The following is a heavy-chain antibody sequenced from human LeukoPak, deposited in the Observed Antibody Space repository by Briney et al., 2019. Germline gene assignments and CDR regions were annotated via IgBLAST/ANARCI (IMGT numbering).Heavy chain of an antibody. V-gene: IGHV4-39*01. CDR3: AEAGGMDV. CDR1: GGSISSSSYY. CDR2: IYYSGST. J-gene: IGHJ6*02. Sequence: SETLSLTCTVSGGSISSSSYYWGWIRRPPGKGLEWIGSIYYSGSTYYNPSLKSRVTISVDTSKNQFSLKLSSVTAADTAVYYCAEAGGMDVWGQGTTVTVSS.